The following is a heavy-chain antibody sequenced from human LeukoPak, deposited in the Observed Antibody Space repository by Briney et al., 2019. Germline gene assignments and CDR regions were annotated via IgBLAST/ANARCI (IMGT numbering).Heavy chain of an antibody. Sequence: GGSLRLSCAASGFTFSGYWMSWVRQAPGKGLEWVANIKQDGSEKYYVDSVKGRFTISRDNAKNSLYLQMNSLRAEDTAVYYCAREYPGIAVAGTAYFDYWGQGTLVTVSS. CDR3: AREYPGIAVAGTAYFDY. CDR2: IKQDGSEK. V-gene: IGHV3-7*01. CDR1: GFTFSGYW. D-gene: IGHD6-19*01. J-gene: IGHJ4*02.